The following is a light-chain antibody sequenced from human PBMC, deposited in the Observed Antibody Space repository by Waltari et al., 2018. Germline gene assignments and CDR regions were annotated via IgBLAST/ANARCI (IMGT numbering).Light chain of an antibody. Sequence: EIVLTQSPATLSLSPGERATLSCRASQSVSSSLAWYQQKPGQAPRLLIYGASRRATGIPDRFSGSGSGTDFTLTISSLEPEDFAVYYCQQYSNWPRTFCQGTKVEIK. V-gene: IGKV3-15*01. CDR2: GAS. CDR1: QSVSSS. J-gene: IGKJ1*01. CDR3: QQYSNWPRT.